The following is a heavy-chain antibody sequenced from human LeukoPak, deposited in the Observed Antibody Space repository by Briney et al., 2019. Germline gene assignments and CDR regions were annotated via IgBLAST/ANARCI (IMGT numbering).Heavy chain of an antibody. CDR3: ARDYAGFCSGATCHFDS. V-gene: IGHV3-21*01. Sequence: GGSLRLSCAASAFTFSSYSMNWVRQAPGKGLEWVSSISSSSAYIYYADSVKGRFTISRDNAKNSVYLQMNSLRGEDTAVYYCARDYAGFCSGATCHFDSWGQGTLVTVSS. J-gene: IGHJ5*01. CDR2: ISSSSAYI. CDR1: AFTFSSYS. D-gene: IGHD2-2*03.